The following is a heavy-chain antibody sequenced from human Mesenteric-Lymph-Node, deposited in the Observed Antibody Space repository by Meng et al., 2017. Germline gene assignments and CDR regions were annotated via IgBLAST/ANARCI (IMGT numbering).Heavy chain of an antibody. J-gene: IGHJ5*02. D-gene: IGHD3-22*01. Sequence: QVHLQESGPGLVKPSATLSLPCAVSGYSISSSNWWGWIRQPPGKGLEWIGCIYYSGSTNYNPSLKSRVTISVDTSKNQFSLKLSSVTAADTAVYYCARDLYYDSSGYPTWGQGTLVTVSS. CDR3: ARDLYYDSSGYPT. CDR2: IYYSGST. V-gene: IGHV4-28*03. CDR1: GYSISSSNW.